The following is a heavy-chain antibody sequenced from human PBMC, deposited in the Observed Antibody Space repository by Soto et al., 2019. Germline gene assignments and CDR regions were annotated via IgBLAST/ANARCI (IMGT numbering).Heavy chain of an antibody. D-gene: IGHD6-19*01. CDR2: ISGSGDTT. J-gene: IGHJ6*02. CDR1: GLTFSRFA. V-gene: IGHV3-23*01. Sequence: GGSLRLSCAASGLTFSRFAMNWVRQAPGKGLEWVSSISGSGDTTYYADAVKGRFTISRDNSKNTLYLQMNSLRAEDTAVYYCAKETSIAVAGPYGMDVWGQGTTVTVSS. CDR3: AKETSIAVAGPYGMDV.